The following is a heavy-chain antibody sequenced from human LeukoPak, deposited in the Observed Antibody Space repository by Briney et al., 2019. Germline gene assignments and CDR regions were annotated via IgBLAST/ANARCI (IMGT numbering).Heavy chain of an antibody. J-gene: IGHJ6*03. CDR1: GFTFSSYW. CDR3: AREYYGDYIPYYYMDV. Sequence: GGSLRLSCAASGFTFSSYWMSWVRQAPGKGLEWVANIKQDGSEKYYADSVKGRFTISRDNGKNSLHLQMNSLRAEDTAVYYCAREYYGDYIPYYYMDVWGKGTTVTVSS. V-gene: IGHV3-7*01. D-gene: IGHD4-17*01. CDR2: IKQDGSEK.